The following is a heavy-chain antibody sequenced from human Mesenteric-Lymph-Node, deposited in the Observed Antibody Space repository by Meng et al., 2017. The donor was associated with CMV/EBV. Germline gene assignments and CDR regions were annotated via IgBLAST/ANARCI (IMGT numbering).Heavy chain of an antibody. D-gene: IGHD1-20*01. Sequence: VSGGSISSNSYFWAWIRQPPGRGLEWIGSISYSGSTYYNPSLKSRVTISVDTSKNQFSQRLTSVTAVDTAVYYCARLVGMSGSFDYWGQGTLVTVSS. CDR1: GGSISSNSYF. J-gene: IGHJ4*02. V-gene: IGHV4-39*01. CDR2: ISYSGST. CDR3: ARLVGMSGSFDY.